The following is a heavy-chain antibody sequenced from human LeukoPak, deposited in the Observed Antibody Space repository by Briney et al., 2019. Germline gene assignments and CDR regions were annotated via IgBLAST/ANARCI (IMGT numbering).Heavy chain of an antibody. V-gene: IGHV3-7*01. CDR1: GFTFSSYW. CDR2: IKEEGSEK. J-gene: IGHJ5*02. Sequence: GGSLRLSCAVSGFTFSSYWMSWVRQAPGKGLEWVASIKEEGSEKHYVDSVKGRFTISRDNAKNSLYLQMNSLRAEDTAVYYCARGHYQLSWGQGILVTVSS. D-gene: IGHD2-2*01. CDR3: ARGHYQLS.